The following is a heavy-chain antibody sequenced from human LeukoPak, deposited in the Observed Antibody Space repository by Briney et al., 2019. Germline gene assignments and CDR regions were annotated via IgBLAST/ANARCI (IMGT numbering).Heavy chain of an antibody. CDR3: ASMFDCSSTGCYRGVDY. V-gene: IGHV1-2*02. CDR1: GYTFTGYY. D-gene: IGHD2-2*02. Sequence: ASVKVSCKASGYTFTGYYMHWVRQAPGQGLEWMGWINPNSGGTNCAQKFQGRVTMTRGTSISAAYMELSRLRSDDTAVYYCASMFDCSSTGCYRGVDYWGQGTLVTVSS. J-gene: IGHJ4*02. CDR2: INPNSGGT.